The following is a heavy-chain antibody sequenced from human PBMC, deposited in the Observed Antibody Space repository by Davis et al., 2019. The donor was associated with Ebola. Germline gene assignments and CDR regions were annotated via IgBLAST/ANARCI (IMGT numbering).Heavy chain of an antibody. J-gene: IGHJ4*02. Sequence: GGSLRLSCAASGFTFRTYGIHWVRQAPGRGLEWVTFIRHDGSDKYYADSVKGRFSISRDNSKNKVYLQMNSLKTEDTAVYYCTTDSSGYYYPVDYWGQGTLVTVSS. CDR3: TTDSSGYYYPVDY. D-gene: IGHD3-22*01. CDR2: IRHDGSDK. V-gene: IGHV3-30*02. CDR1: GFTFRTYG.